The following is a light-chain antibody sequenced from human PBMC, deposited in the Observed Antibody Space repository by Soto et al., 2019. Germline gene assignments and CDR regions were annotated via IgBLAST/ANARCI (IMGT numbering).Light chain of an antibody. V-gene: IGLV2-14*01. CDR1: SSDVAYYNF. CDR2: DVN. J-gene: IGLJ3*02. Sequence: QSALTQPASVSGSPGQSITISCTGTSSDVAYYNFVSWYQHHPGKAPKLIIYDVNNRPSGVSNRFSGSKSGNTASLTISGLQTEDEADYYCTSYTTSDTQVFGGGTKVTVL. CDR3: TSYTTSDTQV.